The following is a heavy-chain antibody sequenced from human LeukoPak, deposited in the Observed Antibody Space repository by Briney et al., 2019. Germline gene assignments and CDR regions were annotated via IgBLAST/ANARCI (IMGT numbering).Heavy chain of an antibody. CDR2: IYSSGST. Sequence: SETLSLTCTVSGGSISSYYWSWIRQPAGKGLEWIGRIYSSGSTNYNPSLKSRVTMSVDTSKNQVSLKLSSVTAADTAVYYCAGYSSTWPNYYMDVWGKGTTVTVSS. D-gene: IGHD6-13*01. V-gene: IGHV4-4*07. CDR1: GGSISSYY. J-gene: IGHJ6*03. CDR3: AGYSSTWPNYYMDV.